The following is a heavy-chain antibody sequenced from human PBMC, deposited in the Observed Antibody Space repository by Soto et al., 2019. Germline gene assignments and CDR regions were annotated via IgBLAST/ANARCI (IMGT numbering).Heavy chain of an antibody. Sequence: GGSLRLSCAASGFTFSNAWMSWVRQAPGKGLEWVGRIKSKTDGGTTDYAAPVKGRFTISRDDSKNTLYLQMNSLKTEDTAVYYCTTDHRSIQLWSNYYFDYWGQGTLVTVSS. CDR2: IKSKTDGGTT. V-gene: IGHV3-15*01. CDR3: TTDHRSIQLWSNYYFDY. J-gene: IGHJ4*02. CDR1: GFTFSNAW. D-gene: IGHD5-18*01.